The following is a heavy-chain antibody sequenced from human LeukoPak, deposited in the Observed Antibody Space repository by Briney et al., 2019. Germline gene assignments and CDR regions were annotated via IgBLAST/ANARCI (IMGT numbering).Heavy chain of an antibody. CDR3: AKDHGSGSYYNLPDY. CDR1: GFSFSDYY. CDR2: ISGSSSYT. J-gene: IGHJ4*02. Sequence: GGSLRLSCAASGFSFSDYYMSWIRQAPGKGLEWVSSISGSSSYTKYGDSVNGRFTISRDNAKNSLYLQMNSLRAEDTAFYYCAKDHGSGSYYNLPDYWGQGTLVTVSS. D-gene: IGHD3-10*01. V-gene: IGHV3-11*05.